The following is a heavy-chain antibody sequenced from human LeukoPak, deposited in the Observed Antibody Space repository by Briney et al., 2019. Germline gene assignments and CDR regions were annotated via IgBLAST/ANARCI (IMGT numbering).Heavy chain of an antibody. CDR2: ISESGAAT. D-gene: IGHD2-2*02. J-gene: IGHJ4*02. V-gene: IGHV3-23*01. CDR3: AKRYCTTAGCYMFAS. Sequence: GGFLRLSCAASGFTFSAYAMTWVRQAPGKGLEWVSAISESGAATYYADSVKGRFTISRDNSENTLYLQMNSLRAEDTAVYFCAKRYCTTAGCYMFASWGQGSLVTVSS. CDR1: GFTFSAYA.